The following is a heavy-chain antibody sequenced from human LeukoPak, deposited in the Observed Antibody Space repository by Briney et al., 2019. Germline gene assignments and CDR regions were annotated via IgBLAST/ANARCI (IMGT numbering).Heavy chain of an antibody. V-gene: IGHV3-43*02. J-gene: IGHJ4*02. D-gene: IGHD3-10*01. CDR2: ISGDGGST. CDR3: AKDMWRFGELDYDY. Sequence: RGSLRLSCAASGFTFDDYAMHWVRQAPGKGLEWVSLISGDGGSTYYADSVKGRFTISRDNSKNSLYLQMNSLRTEDTALYYCAKDMWRFGELDYDYWGQGNLGSVSS. CDR1: GFTFDDYA.